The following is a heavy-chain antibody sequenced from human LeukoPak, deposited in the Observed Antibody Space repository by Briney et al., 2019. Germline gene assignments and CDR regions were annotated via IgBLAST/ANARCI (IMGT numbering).Heavy chain of an antibody. Sequence: MTGGSLRLSCAASGFTFSSYSMNWVRQAPGKGLEWVSSIRSSTTNIYYADSVKGRFTISRDNAKNSLYLQMNSLRAEDTAVYYCARGVGSATLCDYWGQGTLVTVSS. CDR2: IRSSTTNI. D-gene: IGHD1-26*01. CDR1: GFTFSSYS. V-gene: IGHV3-21*01. CDR3: ARGVGSATLCDY. J-gene: IGHJ4*02.